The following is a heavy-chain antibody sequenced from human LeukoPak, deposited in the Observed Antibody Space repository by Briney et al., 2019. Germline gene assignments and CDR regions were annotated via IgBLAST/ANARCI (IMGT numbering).Heavy chain of an antibody. CDR2: INHSGST. CDR3: AKRDGQYLNWFDP. Sequence: SETLSLTCAVYGGSFSGYYWSWIRQPPGKGLEWIGEINHSGSTNYNPSLKSRVTISVDTSKNQFSLKLSSVTAADTAVYYCAKRDGQYLNWFDPWGQGTLVTVSS. CDR1: GGSFSGYY. V-gene: IGHV4-34*01. J-gene: IGHJ5*02. D-gene: IGHD4-11*01.